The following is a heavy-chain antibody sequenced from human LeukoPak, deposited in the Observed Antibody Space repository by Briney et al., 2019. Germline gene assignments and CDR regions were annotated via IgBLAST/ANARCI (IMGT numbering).Heavy chain of an antibody. CDR1: GFTFSSYA. J-gene: IGHJ6*02. CDR3: AKAEYSRFVWYGMDV. V-gene: IGHV3-23*01. Sequence: PGGSLRLSCAASGFTFSSYAMSWVRQAPGKGLEWVSAISGSGGSTYYADSAKGRFTISRDNSKNTLYLQMNSLRAEDTAVYYCAKAEYSRFVWYGMDVWGQGTTVTVSS. CDR2: ISGSGGST. D-gene: IGHD5-18*01.